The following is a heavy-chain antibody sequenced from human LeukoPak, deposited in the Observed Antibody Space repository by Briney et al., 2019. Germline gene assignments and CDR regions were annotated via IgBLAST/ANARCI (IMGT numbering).Heavy chain of an antibody. CDR3: ARGQGMKWLLFDY. D-gene: IGHD3-22*01. CDR1: GFTFSNYA. CDR2: IKQDGSEQ. Sequence: GGSLGLSCGASGFTFSNYAMSWVRQAPGKGLEWVANIKQDGSEQYYVDSVKGPFTISRDNAKNSLYLQMNSLRAEDTAVYYCARGQGMKWLLFDYWGQGTLVTVSS. V-gene: IGHV3-7*01. J-gene: IGHJ4*02.